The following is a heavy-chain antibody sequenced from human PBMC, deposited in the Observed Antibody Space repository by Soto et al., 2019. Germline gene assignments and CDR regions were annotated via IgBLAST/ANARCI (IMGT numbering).Heavy chain of an antibody. D-gene: IGHD2-15*01. CDR3: ARREGDCRGGSCPYYHD. Sequence: QVQLQESGPGLVKPSETLSLTCTVSGGSISSNDWWSWVRQTPGKGLEWIGEIYHSGSTNYNPSLKSRVTLSLDKSKNHFSLSLIFVTAADTAVYYCARREGDCRGGSCPYYHDWGQGTLVTASS. CDR1: GGSISSNDW. V-gene: IGHV4-4*02. J-gene: IGHJ4*02. CDR2: IYHSGST.